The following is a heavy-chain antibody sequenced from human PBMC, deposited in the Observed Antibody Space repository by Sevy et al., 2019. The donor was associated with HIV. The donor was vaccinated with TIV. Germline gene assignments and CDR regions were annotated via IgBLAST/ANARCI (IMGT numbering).Heavy chain of an antibody. V-gene: IGHV1-2*06. CDR2: INPNSGGT. D-gene: IGHD2-15*01. CDR3: ARKGHLVVVVAEDWFDP. J-gene: IGHJ5*02. CDR1: GYTFTGYY. Sequence: ASVKVSCKASGYTFTGYYMHWVRQAPGQGLEWMGRINPNSGGTNYAKKFQGRVTMTRDTSISTAYMELSRLRSDDTAVYYCARKGHLVVVVAEDWFDPWGQGTLVTVSS.